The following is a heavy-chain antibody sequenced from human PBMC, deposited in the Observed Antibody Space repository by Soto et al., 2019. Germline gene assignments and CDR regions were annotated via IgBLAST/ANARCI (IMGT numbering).Heavy chain of an antibody. D-gene: IGHD3-16*02. J-gene: IGHJ6*02. V-gene: IGHV1-58*01. CDR2: IVVGSGNT. Sequence: SVKVSCKASGFTFTSSAVQWVRQARGQRLEWIGWIVVGSGNTNYAQKFQERVTITRDMSTSTAYMELSSLRSEDTAVYYCGADYPSYYYYYYGMDVWGQGTTVTVSS. CDR1: GFTFTSSA. CDR3: GADYPSYYYYYYGMDV.